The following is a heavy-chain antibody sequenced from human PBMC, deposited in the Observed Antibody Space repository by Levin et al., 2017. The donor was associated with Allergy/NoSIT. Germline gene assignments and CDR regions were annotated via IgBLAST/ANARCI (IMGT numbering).Heavy chain of an antibody. V-gene: IGHV3-33*01. CDR3: ARKELGYCSSTSCYEFAFDI. CDR2: IWYDGSNK. D-gene: IGHD2-2*01. J-gene: IGHJ3*02. Sequence: QTGGSLRLSCAASGFTFRSYGMHWVRQAPGKGLEWVAFIWYDGSNKYYADSVKGRFTISRDNSKNTLYLQMNSLRAEDTAVYYCARKELGYCSSTSCYEFAFDIWGQGTMVTVSS. CDR1: GFTFRSYG.